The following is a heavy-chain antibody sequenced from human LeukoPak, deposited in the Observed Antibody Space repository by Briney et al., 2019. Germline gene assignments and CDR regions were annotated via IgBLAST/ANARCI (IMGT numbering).Heavy chain of an antibody. CDR3: ASITYYYDSSGYCDY. CDR2: ISSSGSTI. V-gene: IGHV3-11*01. J-gene: IGHJ4*02. Sequence: PGGSLRLSCAASGFTFSDYYMSWIRQAPGKGLEWVSYISSSGSTIYYADSVKGRFTISRDNAKNSLYQQMNSLRAEDTAVYYCASITYYYDSSGYCDYWGQGTLVTVSS. CDR1: GFTFSDYY. D-gene: IGHD3-22*01.